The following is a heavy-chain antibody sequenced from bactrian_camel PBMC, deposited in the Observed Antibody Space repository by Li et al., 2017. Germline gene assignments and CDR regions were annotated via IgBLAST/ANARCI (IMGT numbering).Heavy chain of an antibody. V-gene: IGHV3S53*01. Sequence: QVQLVESGGGSVETGGSLKLSCVEHGLSYCLGWFRQAPGKERKGVAAMDSDGSTSYADSVKGRFTISKDKSVNTLYLQMDSLKPEDTAMYYCAADATLGLGGSWPIVALWNYWGQGTQVTVS. CDR1: GLSYC. CDR3: AADATLGLGGSWPIVALWNY. CDR2: MDSDGST. D-gene: IGHD6*01. J-gene: IGHJ4*01.